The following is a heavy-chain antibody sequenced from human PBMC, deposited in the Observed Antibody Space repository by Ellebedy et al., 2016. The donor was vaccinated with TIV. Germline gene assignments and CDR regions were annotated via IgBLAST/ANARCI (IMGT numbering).Heavy chain of an antibody. Sequence: GGSLRLSCAASGFTFDDYAMHWVRQAPGRGLEWVSGISWNSGSIGYADSVKGRFTISRDNAKNSLYLQMNSLRAEDTALYYCARTPSWGLVGYFDLWGRGTLVTVSS. V-gene: IGHV3-9*01. J-gene: IGHJ2*01. D-gene: IGHD6-19*01. CDR1: GFTFDDYA. CDR2: ISWNSGSI. CDR3: ARTPSWGLVGYFDL.